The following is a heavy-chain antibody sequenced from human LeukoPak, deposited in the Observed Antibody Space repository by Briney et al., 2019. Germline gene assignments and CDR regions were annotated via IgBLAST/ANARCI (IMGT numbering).Heavy chain of an antibody. J-gene: IGHJ6*02. D-gene: IGHD2-2*01. Sequence: PGTLSLTCAVSGGSISSSNWWSWVRQPPGKGLEWIGEIYHSGSTNYNPSLKSRVTISVDKSKNQFSLKLSSVTAADTAVYYCARESEYCSSTSCYNGMDVWGQGTTVTVSS. CDR2: IYHSGST. V-gene: IGHV4-4*03. CDR1: GGSISSSNW. CDR3: ARESEYCSSTSCYNGMDV.